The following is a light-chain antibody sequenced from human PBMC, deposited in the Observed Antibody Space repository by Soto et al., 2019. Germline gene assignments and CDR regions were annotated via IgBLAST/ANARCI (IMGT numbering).Light chain of an antibody. CDR2: GAS. CDR1: QVTSRY. V-gene: IGKV3-20*01. J-gene: IGKJ5*01. Sequence: ENVLTPAPGTLSLSPGERDTLSCRASQVTSRYLSWYQQSPGQAPRLLNYGASSRATGIPDRFSGSGSGTDFTLTISRLEPEDFAVYYCQQYSTLSISFGQGTRLEIK. CDR3: QQYSTLSIS.